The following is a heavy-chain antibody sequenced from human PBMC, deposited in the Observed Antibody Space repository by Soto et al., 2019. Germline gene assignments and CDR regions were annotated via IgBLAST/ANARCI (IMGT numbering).Heavy chain of an antibody. D-gene: IGHD6-13*01. V-gene: IGHV1-3*01. CDR3: ARPHFSSSYYFDY. CDR2: INAGNGNT. CDR1: GYTFTSYA. Sequence: ASGKVSCKASGYTFTSYAMHWVRQAPGQRLEWMGWINAGNGNTKYSQKFQGRVTITRDTSASTAYMELSSLRSEDTAVYYCARPHFSSSYYFDYWGQGTLVTVSS. J-gene: IGHJ4*02.